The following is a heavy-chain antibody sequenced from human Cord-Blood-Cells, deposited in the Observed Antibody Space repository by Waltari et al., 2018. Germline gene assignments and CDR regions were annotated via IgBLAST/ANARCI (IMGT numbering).Heavy chain of an antibody. D-gene: IGHD1-7*01. CDR3: ARKNLDGDAFDI. CDR2: IIPILGIA. CDR1: EGTFSSYT. V-gene: IGHV1-69*02. J-gene: IGHJ3*02. Sequence: QVQLVQSGAEVKKPGSSVKVSCKASEGTFSSYTISCVRQDPGQVLEWMGRIIPILGIANYAQKFQGRVTITADKSTSTAYMELSSLRSEDTAVYYCARKNLDGDAFDIWGQGTMVTVSS.